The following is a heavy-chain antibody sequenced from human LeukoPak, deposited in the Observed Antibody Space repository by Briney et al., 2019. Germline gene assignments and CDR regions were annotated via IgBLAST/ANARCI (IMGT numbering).Heavy chain of an antibody. CDR2: IKQDGSEK. CDR1: GFTFSSYA. D-gene: IGHD2-2*01. J-gene: IGHJ4*02. V-gene: IGHV3-7*01. Sequence: GGSLRLSCAASGFTFSSYAMSWVRQAPGKGLEWVANIKQDGSEKYYVDSVKGRFTISRDNAKNSLYLQMNSLRGEDTAVYYCARDTPGEESHWGQGTLVTVSS. CDR3: ARDTPGEESH.